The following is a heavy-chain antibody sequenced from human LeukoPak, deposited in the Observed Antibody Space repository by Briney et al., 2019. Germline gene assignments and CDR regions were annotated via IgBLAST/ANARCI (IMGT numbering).Heavy chain of an antibody. CDR1: GGTFSSYA. V-gene: IGHV1-18*01. D-gene: IGHD6-13*01. CDR3: ARDFYSSSWYYRNWFDP. CDR2: ISAYNGNT. J-gene: IGHJ5*02. Sequence: ASVNVSCKASGGTFSSYAISWVRQAPGQGLEWMGWISAYNGNTNYAQKLQGRVTMTTDTSTSTAYMELRSLRSDDTAVYYCARDFYSSSWYYRNWFDPWGQGTLVTVSS.